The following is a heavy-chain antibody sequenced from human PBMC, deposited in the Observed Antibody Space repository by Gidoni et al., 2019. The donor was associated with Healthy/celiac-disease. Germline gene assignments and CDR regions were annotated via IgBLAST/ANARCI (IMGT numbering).Heavy chain of an antibody. CDR2: IYTSGST. V-gene: IGHV4-61*02. Sequence: QVQLQESGPGLVTPSQTLSLTCTVSGGSISSGSSYWSWIRQPAGKGLEWIGRIYTSGSTNYNPSLKSRVTISVDTSKNQFALKLSSVTAADTAVYYCAREFDYYGSGSYYPHAFDIWGQGTMVTVSS. J-gene: IGHJ3*02. CDR1: GGSISSGSSY. D-gene: IGHD3-10*01. CDR3: AREFDYYGSGSYYPHAFDI.